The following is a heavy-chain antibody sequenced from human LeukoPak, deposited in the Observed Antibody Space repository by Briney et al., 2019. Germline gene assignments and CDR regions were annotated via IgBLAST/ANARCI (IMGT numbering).Heavy chain of an antibody. Sequence: PGGSLRLSCAASGFTFSSYSMNWVRQAPGKGQEWVSYISSSGSTIYYADSVKGRFTISRDNAKNSLYLQMNSLRAEDTAVYYCARGRMMATLFDYWGQGTLVTVSS. CDR3: ARGRMMATLFDY. D-gene: IGHD5-24*01. CDR2: ISSSGSTI. J-gene: IGHJ4*02. V-gene: IGHV3-48*04. CDR1: GFTFSSYS.